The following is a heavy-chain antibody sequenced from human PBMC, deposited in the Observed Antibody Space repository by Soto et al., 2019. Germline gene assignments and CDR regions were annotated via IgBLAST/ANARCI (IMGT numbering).Heavy chain of an antibody. V-gene: IGHV1-2*02. J-gene: IGHJ4*02. CDR3: AREGRGKKAGYNGLVSLGY. CDR1: GYTFTGHY. Sequence: ASVKVSCKASGYTFTGHYIHWVRQAPGQGLEWMGWINPNSGGTSYAQNFQGRVTITADKSTSTASLELSSLRSDDTAVYYCAREGRGKKAGYNGLVSLGYWGQGTLVTVSS. D-gene: IGHD2-2*02. CDR2: INPNSGGT.